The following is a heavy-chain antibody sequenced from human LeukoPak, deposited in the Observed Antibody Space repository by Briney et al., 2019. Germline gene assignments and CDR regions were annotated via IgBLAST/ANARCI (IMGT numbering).Heavy chain of an antibody. CDR1: GFTFSSYS. CDR3: ARDFYDSSGYYFTPRDAFDI. CDR2: ISSSSSTI. V-gene: IGHV3-48*04. Sequence: PGGSLRLSCAASGFTFSSYSMNWVRQAPGKGLEWVSYISSSSSTIYYADSVKGRFTISRDNAKNSLYLQMNSLRAEDTAVYYCARDFYDSSGYYFTPRDAFDIWGQGTMVTVSS. D-gene: IGHD3-22*01. J-gene: IGHJ3*02.